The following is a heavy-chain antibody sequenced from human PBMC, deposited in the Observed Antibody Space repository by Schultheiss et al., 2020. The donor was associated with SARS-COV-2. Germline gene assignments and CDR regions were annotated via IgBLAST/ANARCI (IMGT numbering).Heavy chain of an antibody. V-gene: IGHV1-46*01. Sequence: ASVKVSCKASGGTFSSYAISWVRQAPGQGLEWMGIINPSGGSTSYAQKFQGRVTMTRDTSTSTAYMELRSLRSEDTAVYYCARWPDYYYGMDVWGQGTLVTVSS. CDR2: INPSGGST. J-gene: IGHJ6*02. CDR1: GGTFSSYA. CDR3: ARWPDYYYGMDV.